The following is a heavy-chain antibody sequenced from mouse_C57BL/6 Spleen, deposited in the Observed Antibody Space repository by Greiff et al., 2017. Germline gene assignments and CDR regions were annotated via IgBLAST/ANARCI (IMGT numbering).Heavy chain of an antibody. CDR1: GYAFSSSW. V-gene: IGHV1-82*01. CDR3: ARIPPMDY. CDR2: IYPGDGDT. J-gene: IGHJ4*01. Sequence: VQLQQSGPELVKPGASVKISCKASGYAFSSSWMNGVKQRPGKGLEWIGRIYPGDGDTNYNGKFKGKATLTADKSSSTAYMQLSSLTSEGSAVYFCARIPPMDYWGQGTSVTVSS.